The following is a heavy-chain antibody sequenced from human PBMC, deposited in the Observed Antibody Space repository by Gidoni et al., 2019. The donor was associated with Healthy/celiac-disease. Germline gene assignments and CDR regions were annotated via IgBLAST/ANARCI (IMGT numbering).Heavy chain of an antibody. D-gene: IGHD3-3*01. CDR3: ARLYYDFWSGYYPFDY. J-gene: IGHJ4*02. Sequence: STYYNPSLKSRVTISVDTSKNQFSLKLSSVTAADTAVYYCARLYYDFWSGYYPFDYWGQGTLVTVSS. V-gene: IGHV4-39*01. CDR2: ST.